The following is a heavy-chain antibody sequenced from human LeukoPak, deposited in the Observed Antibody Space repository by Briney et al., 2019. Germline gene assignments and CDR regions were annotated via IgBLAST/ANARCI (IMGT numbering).Heavy chain of an antibody. V-gene: IGHV3-21*01. CDR2: ISSSTSYI. D-gene: IGHD6-19*01. CDR3: ARGRTSGWYAQDAFDI. CDR1: GFSSYN. J-gene: IGHJ3*02. Sequence: GGSLRLSCAASGFSSYNMNWVRQAPGKGLEWVSSISSSTSYISYADSVKGRFTISRDNAKNSLYLQMNSLRAEDTAVYYCARGRTSGWYAQDAFDIWGQGTVVTVSS.